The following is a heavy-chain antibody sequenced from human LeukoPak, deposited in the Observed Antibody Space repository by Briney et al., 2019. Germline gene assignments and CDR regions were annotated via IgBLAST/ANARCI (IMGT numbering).Heavy chain of an antibody. D-gene: IGHD3-16*02. CDR3: AGPSSLSDYVWGSYRSDAFDI. CDR1: GGSISSSSYY. J-gene: IGHJ3*02. V-gene: IGHV4-39*01. CDR2: IYYSGST. Sequence: SETLSLTCTVSGGSISSSSYYWGWIRQPPGKGLEWIGSIYYSGSTYYNPSLKSRVTISVDTSKNQFSLKLSSVTAADTAVYYCAGPSSLSDYVWGSYRSDAFDIWGQGTMVTVSS.